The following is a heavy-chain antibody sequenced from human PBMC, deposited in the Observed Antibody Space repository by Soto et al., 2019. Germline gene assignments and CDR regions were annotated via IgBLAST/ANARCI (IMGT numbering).Heavy chain of an antibody. V-gene: IGHV4-30-2*01. CDR1: GGSISSGGYS. J-gene: IGHJ4*02. CDR3: ASRSGSYENGYYFDY. Sequence: QLQLQESGSGLVKPSQTLSLTCAVSGGSISSGGYSWSWIRQPPGKGLEWIGYIYHSGSTYYNPSLKSRVTISVDRSKNQFSLKLSSVTAADTAVYYCASRSGSYENGYYFDYWGQGTLVTVSS. CDR2: IYHSGST. D-gene: IGHD1-26*01.